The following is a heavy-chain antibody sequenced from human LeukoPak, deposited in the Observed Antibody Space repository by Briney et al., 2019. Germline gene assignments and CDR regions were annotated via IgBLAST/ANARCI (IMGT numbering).Heavy chain of an antibody. V-gene: IGHV4-4*07. Sequence: SETLSLTCTVSGGSISSYYWSWIRQPAGKGLEWIGRIYGSGYTNYNPSLKSRVTMSVDTSKNQFSLKVSSVTAADTAVYYCATGGDTSSARGYYAMDVWGQGTTVTVSS. CDR3: ATGGDTSSARGYYAMDV. CDR1: GGSISSYY. J-gene: IGHJ6*02. D-gene: IGHD6-13*01. CDR2: IYGSGYT.